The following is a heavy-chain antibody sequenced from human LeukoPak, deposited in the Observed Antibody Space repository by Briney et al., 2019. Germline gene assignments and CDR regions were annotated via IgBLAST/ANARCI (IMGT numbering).Heavy chain of an antibody. D-gene: IGHD1-26*01. CDR1: GYTFTNYD. CDR3: AARYSGSYESLVDY. CDR2: MSPNNGDT. Sequence: VASVKVSCKTSGYTFTNYDINWVRQAPGRGLEWLGWMSPNNGDTGYAQKFQGRVTMTRDTSTDTAYMELSSLRSEDTAVYYCAARYSGSYESLVDYWGQGTLVTVSS. V-gene: IGHV1-8*01. J-gene: IGHJ4*02.